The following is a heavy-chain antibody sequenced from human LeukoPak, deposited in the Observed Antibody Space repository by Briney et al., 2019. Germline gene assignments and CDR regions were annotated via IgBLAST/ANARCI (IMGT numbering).Heavy chain of an antibody. V-gene: IGHV3-30-3*01. D-gene: IGHD6-13*01. CDR2: ISYDGDQK. Sequence: PGRSLRLSCAASGFTFSTYAMHWVRQAPGKGPEWVAVISYDGDQKYCAGSVKGRFTISRDNSKNTLYLQMNSLRAEDTAVYYCAKDTSRIAAAGGYMDVWGKGTTVTVSS. CDR3: AKDTSRIAAAGGYMDV. CDR1: GFTFSTYA. J-gene: IGHJ6*03.